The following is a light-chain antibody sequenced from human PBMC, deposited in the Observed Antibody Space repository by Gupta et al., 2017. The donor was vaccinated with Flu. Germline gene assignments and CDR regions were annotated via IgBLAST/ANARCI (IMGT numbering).Light chain of an antibody. J-gene: IGKJ3*01. CDR1: QTVSSSY. Sequence: GTLSLSPGERTTLSCRASQTVSSSYLAWYQQKPGQAPRLLIYGASGRATGIPDRFSGSGSGTDFTLTISRLEPEDFAVYYCQLYGTSLFTFGHGTKVDIK. CDR2: GAS. CDR3: QLYGTSLFT. V-gene: IGKV3-20*01.